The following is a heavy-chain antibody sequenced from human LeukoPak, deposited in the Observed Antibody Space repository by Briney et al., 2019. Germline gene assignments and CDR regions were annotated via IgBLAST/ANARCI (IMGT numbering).Heavy chain of an antibody. J-gene: IGHJ4*02. CDR3: ARPRYYDSSGYPYFDY. CDR2: IYYSGST. D-gene: IGHD3-22*01. V-gene: IGHV4-59*05. CDR1: GGSISSYY. Sequence: SETLSLTCTVSGGSISSYYWSWIRQPAGKGLEWIGSIYYSGSTYYNPSLKSRVTISVDTSKNQFSLKLSSVTAADTAVYYCARPRYYDSSGYPYFDYWGQGTLVTVSS.